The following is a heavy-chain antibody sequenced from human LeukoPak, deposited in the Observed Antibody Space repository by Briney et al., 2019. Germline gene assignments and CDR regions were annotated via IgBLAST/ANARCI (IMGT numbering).Heavy chain of an antibody. V-gene: IGHV3-13*01. CDR1: GFTFSSYA. CDR2: IGTAGDA. D-gene: IGHD5-12*01. J-gene: IGHJ5*02. CDR3: ARAVAKKEWFDP. Sequence: PGGSLRLSCAASGFTFSSYAMNWVRQAPGKGLEWVSGIGTAGDAYYGGSVKGRFTISRENAKNTLYLQMNSLRAGDTAVYYCARAVAKKEWFDPWGQGTLVTVSS.